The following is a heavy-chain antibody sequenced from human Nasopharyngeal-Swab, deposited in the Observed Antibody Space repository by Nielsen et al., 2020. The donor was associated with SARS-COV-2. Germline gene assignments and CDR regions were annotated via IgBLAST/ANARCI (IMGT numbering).Heavy chain of an antibody. V-gene: IGHV1-69*13. Sequence: SVKVSCKASGGTFSSYAISWVRQAPGQGLEWMGGIIPIFGTANYAQKFQGRVTITADESTNTAYMELSSLRSEDTAVYYCARKRRGYYYYGMDVWGQGTTVTVSS. CDR1: GGTFSSYA. J-gene: IGHJ6*02. CDR3: ARKRRGYYYYGMDV. D-gene: IGHD3-10*01. CDR2: IIPIFGTA.